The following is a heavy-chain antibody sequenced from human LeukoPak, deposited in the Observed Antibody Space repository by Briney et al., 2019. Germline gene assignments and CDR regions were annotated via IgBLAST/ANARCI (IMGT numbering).Heavy chain of an antibody. CDR3: ARSSGGDDWYFDL. CDR2: VYYSGTT. CDR1: GVSISYYY. V-gene: IGHV4-59*08. Sequence: SETLSLTCTVSGVSISYYYWSWIRQPPGKGLEWIGYVYYSGTTNYNPSLKSRVTISVDTFKKQFSLKLSSVTAADTALYYCARSSGGDDWYFDLWGRGTLVTVSS. D-gene: IGHD2-21*02. J-gene: IGHJ2*01.